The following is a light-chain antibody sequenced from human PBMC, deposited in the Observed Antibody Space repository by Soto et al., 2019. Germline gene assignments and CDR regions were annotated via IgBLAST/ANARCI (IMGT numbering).Light chain of an antibody. CDR1: QSISSW. CDR3: QQYNGNGG. Sequence: DIQMTQSASTLSAAVGERVTITFRASQSISSWLAWYQQKPGKAPKLLIYKAFSLESGVPSRFSGSGSGTDFTLTISGLQPDDFATYYCQQYNGNGGFGQGTKVDIK. V-gene: IGKV1-5*03. J-gene: IGKJ1*01. CDR2: KAF.